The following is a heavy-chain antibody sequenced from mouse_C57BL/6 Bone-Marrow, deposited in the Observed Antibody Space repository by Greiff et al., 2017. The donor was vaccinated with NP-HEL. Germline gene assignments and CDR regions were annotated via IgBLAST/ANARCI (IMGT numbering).Heavy chain of an antibody. Sequence: VQLQQPGAELVKPGASVKLSCKASGYTFTSYWMHWVKQRPGQGLEWIGMIHPNSGSTNYNEKFKSKATLTVDKSSSTAYMQLSSLTSEDSAVYYCARRPIYYYGSSPYYYAMDYWGQGTSVTVSS. V-gene: IGHV1-64*01. CDR1: GYTFTSYW. CDR3: ARRPIYYYGSSPYYYAMDY. CDR2: IHPNSGST. D-gene: IGHD1-1*01. J-gene: IGHJ4*01.